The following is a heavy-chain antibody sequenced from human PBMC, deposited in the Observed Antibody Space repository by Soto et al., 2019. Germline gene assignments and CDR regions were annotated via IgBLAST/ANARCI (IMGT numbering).Heavy chain of an antibody. CDR3: ARAEPYSTSSPFDY. J-gene: IGHJ4*02. D-gene: IGHD6-6*01. Sequence: QVQLVQSGAEVKKPGASVKVSCKTSGYTFTNYNINWVRQAAGQGLEWMVWMNPNRGNTGYAQRFQGRVTMTRNTSITTAYMALSSLRSGDTAVYYCARAEPYSTSSPFDYWGQGTLVTVSS. V-gene: IGHV1-8*01. CDR2: MNPNRGNT. CDR1: GYTFTNYN.